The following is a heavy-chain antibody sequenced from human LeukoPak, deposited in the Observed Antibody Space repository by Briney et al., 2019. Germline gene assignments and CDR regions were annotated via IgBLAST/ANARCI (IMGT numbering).Heavy chain of an antibody. CDR1: GYTFTNYG. V-gene: IGHV1-18*01. J-gene: IGHJ3*02. CDR3: ARDHYDSSGYYGYAFNI. D-gene: IGHD3-22*01. Sequence: ASVKVSCKASGYTFTNYGFSWVRQAPGQGLEWMGWISSYNGNTSYAQKLQGRVTMTTDTSTSTAYMELRSLRSDDTAVYYCARDHYDSSGYYGYAFNIWGQGTMVTVSS. CDR2: ISSYNGNT.